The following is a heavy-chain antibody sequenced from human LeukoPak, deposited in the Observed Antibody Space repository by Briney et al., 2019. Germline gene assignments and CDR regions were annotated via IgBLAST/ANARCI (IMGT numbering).Heavy chain of an antibody. Sequence: GGSLRLSCAASGFTFSSYAMSWVRQAPGKGLEWVSAISGSGGSTYYADSVKGRFTISRDNSKNTLYLQMNSLRAEDTAIYYCAKSSGYYNYYIDVWGKGTTVTISS. CDR2: ISGSGGST. J-gene: IGHJ6*03. V-gene: IGHV3-23*01. CDR3: AKSSGYYNYYIDV. D-gene: IGHD6-6*01. CDR1: GFTFSSYA.